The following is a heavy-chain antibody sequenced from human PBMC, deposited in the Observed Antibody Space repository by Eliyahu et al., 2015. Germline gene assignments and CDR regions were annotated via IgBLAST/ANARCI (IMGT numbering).Heavy chain of an antibody. J-gene: IGHJ4*02. V-gene: IGHV1-24*01. CDR3: ATPGGNGGFDY. CDR1: XXTLTELS. Sequence: QVQLVQSGAEVKKPGXSXKXSCKVSXXTLTELSMXXVRQAPGNGLEWMGGFDPEDGETIYAQKFQGRVTMTEDTSTDTAYMELSSLRSEDTAVYYCATPGGNGGFDYWGQGTLVTVSS. CDR2: FDPEDGET. D-gene: IGHD4-23*01.